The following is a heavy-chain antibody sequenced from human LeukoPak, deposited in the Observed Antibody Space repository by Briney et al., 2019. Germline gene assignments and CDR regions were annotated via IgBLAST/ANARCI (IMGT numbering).Heavy chain of an antibody. CDR3: AKDRGLWFGELLPLFDY. D-gene: IGHD3-10*01. CDR2: IRYDGSNK. CDR1: GFTFSSYG. Sequence: PGGSLRLSCAASGFTFSSYGMHWVRQAPGKGLEWVAFIRYDGSNKYYADSVKGRFTISRDNSKNTLCLQMNSLRAEDTAVYYCAKDRGLWFGELLPLFDYWGQGTLVTVSS. V-gene: IGHV3-30*02. J-gene: IGHJ4*02.